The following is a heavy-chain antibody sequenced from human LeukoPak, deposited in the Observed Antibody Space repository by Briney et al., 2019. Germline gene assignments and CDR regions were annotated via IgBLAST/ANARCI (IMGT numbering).Heavy chain of an antibody. CDR2: ISRSGIT. J-gene: IGHJ4*02. CDR3: ARSVKFRSWDILSGYYLNY. D-gene: IGHD3-9*01. CDR1: GGSIRSTSYY. V-gene: IGHV4-39*07. Sequence: SETLSLTCTVSGGSIRSTSYYWTWIRQPPGKGLEWIGEISRSGITNYNPSLKSRVTISLDTSKNQFSLKLSSVTPADTAVYYCARSVKFRSWDILSGYYLNYWGQGTLVIVSS.